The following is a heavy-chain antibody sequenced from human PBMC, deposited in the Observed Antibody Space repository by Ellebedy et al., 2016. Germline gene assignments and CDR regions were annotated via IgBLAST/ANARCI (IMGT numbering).Heavy chain of an antibody. CDR1: GFNFNTFF. D-gene: IGHD4-17*01. CDR2: ISAGSDTT. V-gene: IGHV3-23*01. J-gene: IGHJ4*02. CDR3: RQGHYANY. Sequence: GESLKISXTASGFNFNTFFMSWVRQAPRKGLEWVSTISAGSDTTRLADSVKGRFTMSRDIPKNTVYLQMNRLRAEDTAVYYCRQGHYANYWGQGTLVTVSS.